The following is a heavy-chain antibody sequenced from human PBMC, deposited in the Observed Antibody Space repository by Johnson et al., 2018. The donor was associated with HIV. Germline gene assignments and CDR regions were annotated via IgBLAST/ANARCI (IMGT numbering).Heavy chain of an antibody. V-gene: IGHV3-9*01. D-gene: IGHD3-22*01. Sequence: VQLVESGGGLVQPGRSLRLSCAASGFTFDDYAMHWVRQAPGKGLEWVSGISWNSNNRDYADSVKGRFTISRDNSKNTLYLQMNSLRVEDTALYYCVRDLSFDSIGYSHAFDMWGQGTMVTVSS. CDR1: GFTFDDYA. CDR2: ISWNSNNR. CDR3: VRDLSFDSIGYSHAFDM. J-gene: IGHJ3*02.